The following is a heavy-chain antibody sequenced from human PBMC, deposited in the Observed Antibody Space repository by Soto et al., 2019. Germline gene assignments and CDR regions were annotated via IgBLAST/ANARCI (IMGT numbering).Heavy chain of an antibody. CDR3: ARDRGYDAHDYYYNAMDV. Sequence: GGSLRLSCISSGFTFRTYTMNWVRQSPGKGLEWVSGIRGFSPYTFYAESVKGRFTISRDNAKNSLYLQMNSLRAEDTAVYYCARDRGYDAHDYYYNAMDVWGQGTTVTVSS. V-gene: IGHV3-21*01. J-gene: IGHJ6*02. D-gene: IGHD2-15*01. CDR1: GFTFRTYT. CDR2: IRGFSPYT.